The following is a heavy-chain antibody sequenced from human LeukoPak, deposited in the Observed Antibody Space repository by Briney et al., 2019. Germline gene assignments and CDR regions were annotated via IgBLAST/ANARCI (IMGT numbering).Heavy chain of an antibody. Sequence: ASVKVSCKASGYTFTSYGISWVRQAPGQGLEWMGWINPNSGGTNYAQKFQGRVTMTRDTSISTAYMELSRLRSDDTAVYYCARVGSDDYVSPPDYWGQGTLVTVSS. CDR3: ARVGSDDYVSPPDY. CDR2: INPNSGGT. CDR1: GYTFTSYG. D-gene: IGHD3-16*01. V-gene: IGHV1-2*02. J-gene: IGHJ4*02.